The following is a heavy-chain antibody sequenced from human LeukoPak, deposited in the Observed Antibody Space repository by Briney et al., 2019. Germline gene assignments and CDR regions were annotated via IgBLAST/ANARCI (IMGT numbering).Heavy chain of an antibody. CDR3: ARHRLGSGYYFLFDY. Sequence: ETESLICTVSGASISSSTYYWGRIRQAPWKGLEWIGTTYYSGSTYYYPSLTSRATISADTSENQFPLKLSSATAADTAVYYCARHRLGSGYYFLFDYWGNGAIVSVSS. CDR1: GASISSSTYY. D-gene: IGHD3-22*01. V-gene: IGHV4-39*01. J-gene: IGHJ4*03. CDR2: TYYSGST.